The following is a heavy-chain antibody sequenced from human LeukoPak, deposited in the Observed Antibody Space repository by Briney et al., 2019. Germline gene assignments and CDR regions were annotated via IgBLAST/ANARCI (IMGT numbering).Heavy chain of an antibody. Sequence: LRLSCAASGFSIGDYYMSWVRQAPGKGLELIGTIYHSGSTYYNPSLKSRVTISVDTSKNQFSLKLSSVTAADTAVYYCAGDLNGGPVTDWGQGTLVTVSS. CDR2: IYHSGST. V-gene: IGHV4-38-2*02. CDR1: GFSIGDYY. J-gene: IGHJ4*02. CDR3: AGDLNGGPVTD. D-gene: IGHD2-21*02.